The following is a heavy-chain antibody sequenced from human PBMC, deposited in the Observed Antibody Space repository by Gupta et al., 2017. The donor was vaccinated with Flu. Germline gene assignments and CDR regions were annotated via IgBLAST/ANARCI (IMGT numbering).Heavy chain of an antibody. CDR3: ARDAGWGYSSSSGVFDD. V-gene: IGHV3-74*01. CDR2: SNSDGSST. J-gene: IGHJ4*02. CDR1: GFPFSSYW. D-gene: IGHD6-6*01. Sequence: EVQLVESGGGLVQPGGSLRLSCAASGFPFSSYWMHWVRHAPGKGLVWVSRSNSDGSSTSYADSVKGRFTISRDNAKNTLYRQMNSLRAEDTAVYYCARDAGWGYSSSSGVFDDWGQGTLVTVSS.